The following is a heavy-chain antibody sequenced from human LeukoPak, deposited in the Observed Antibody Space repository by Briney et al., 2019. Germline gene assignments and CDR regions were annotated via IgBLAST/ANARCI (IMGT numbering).Heavy chain of an antibody. V-gene: IGHV3-48*01. Sequence: GGSLRLSCAASGFTFIDYSMNWVRQAPGKGLEWISYIGISSGNTKYADPVKGRLTISRDKARNSLYLQMNSLRVEGTAMYYCARDHRYAFDNWGHGTLVTVSS. J-gene: IGHJ4*01. D-gene: IGHD5-12*01. CDR3: ARDHRYAFDN. CDR2: IGISSGNT. CDR1: GFTFIDYS.